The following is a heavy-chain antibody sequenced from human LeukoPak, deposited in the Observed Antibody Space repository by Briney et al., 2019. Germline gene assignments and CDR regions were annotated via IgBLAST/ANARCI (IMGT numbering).Heavy chain of an antibody. D-gene: IGHD4-23*01. CDR3: ASFPSYGGNFDY. CDR2: ISSGSRTI. V-gene: IGHV3-48*01. CDR1: GFTFGSYS. Sequence: GGSLRLSCAASGFTFGSYSMNWVRQAPGKGLEWISYISSGSRTIYYADSVEGRFTVSRDNAKNSLYLQMRSLRAEDTAVYYCASFPSYGGNFDYWGQGTLVTVSS. J-gene: IGHJ4*02.